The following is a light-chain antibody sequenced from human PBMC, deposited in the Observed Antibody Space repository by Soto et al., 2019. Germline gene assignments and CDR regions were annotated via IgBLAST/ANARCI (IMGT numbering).Light chain of an antibody. CDR3: QQYNNWPRT. J-gene: IGKJ1*01. CDR1: QSVSSN. CDR2: GAS. V-gene: IGKV3-15*01. Sequence: EIVMTQSPATLSVSPGERATLSCRASQSVSSNLAWYQQKPGQAPRLLIYGASTRATGIPARFSGSGSGTEFTLTISSLQSFYFAVYYCQQYNNWPRTFGQRT.